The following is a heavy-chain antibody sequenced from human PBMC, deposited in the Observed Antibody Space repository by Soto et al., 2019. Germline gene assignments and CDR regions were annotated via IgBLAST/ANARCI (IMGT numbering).Heavy chain of an antibody. CDR1: GFTFSGSA. CDR2: IRSKANSYAT. D-gene: IGHD6-19*01. J-gene: IGHJ3*02. CDR3: TSYIGYSSGWYVPDAFDI. Sequence: GGSLRLSCAASGFTFSGSAMHWVRQASGKGLEWVGRIRSKANSYATAYAASVKGRFTISRDDSKNTAYLQMNSLKTEDTAVYYCTSYIGYSSGWYVPDAFDIWGQGTMVTVSS. V-gene: IGHV3-73*01.